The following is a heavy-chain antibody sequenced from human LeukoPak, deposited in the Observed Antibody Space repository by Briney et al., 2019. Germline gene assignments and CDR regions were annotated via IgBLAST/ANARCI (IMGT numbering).Heavy chain of an antibody. CDR1: GFTFSSYG. CDR2: IRYDGSKK. Sequence: PGGSLRLSCAASGFTFSSYGMHWVRQAPGKGLEWVAFIRYDGSKKYYADSVKGRFTISRDNSKNTLYLQMNSLRAEDTAVYYCATGRSMQTDYWGQGTLVTVSS. V-gene: IGHV3-30*02. J-gene: IGHJ4*02. CDR3: ATGRSMQTDY. D-gene: IGHD1-26*01.